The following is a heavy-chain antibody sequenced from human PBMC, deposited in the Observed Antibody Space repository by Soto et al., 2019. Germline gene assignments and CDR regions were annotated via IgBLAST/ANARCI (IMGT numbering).Heavy chain of an antibody. CDR3: AKVPGGRYYIWYFDL. J-gene: IGHJ2*01. V-gene: IGHV3-23*01. CDR1: GFTFSSYA. Sequence: GGSLRLSCAASGFTFSSYAMSWVRQAPGKGLEWVSAISGSGGSTYYADSVKGRFTISRDNSKNTLYLQMNSLRAEDAAVYDCAKVPGGRYYIWYFDLWGRGTLVTVSS. CDR2: ISGSGGST. D-gene: IGHD1-26*01.